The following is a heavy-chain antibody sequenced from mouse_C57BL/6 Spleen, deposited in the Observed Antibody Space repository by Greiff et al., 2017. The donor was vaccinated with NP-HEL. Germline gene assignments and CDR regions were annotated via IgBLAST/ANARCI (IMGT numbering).Heavy chain of an antibody. J-gene: IGHJ3*01. CDR1: GYTFTDYY. V-gene: IGHV1-26*01. CDR2: INPNNGGT. Sequence: EVQLQQSGPELVKPGASVKISCKASGYTFTDYYMNWVKQSHGKSLEWIGDINPNNGGTSYNQKFKGKATLTVDKSSSTAYMELRSLTSEDSAVYYCARPRQLRLRSPAWFAYWGQGTLVTVSA. D-gene: IGHD3-2*02. CDR3: ARPRQLRLRSPAWFAY.